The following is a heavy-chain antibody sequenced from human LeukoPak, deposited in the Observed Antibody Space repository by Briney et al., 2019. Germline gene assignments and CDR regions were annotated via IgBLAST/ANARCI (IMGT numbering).Heavy chain of an antibody. CDR1: GFTFSSYW. D-gene: IGHD7-27*01. J-gene: IGHJ4*02. V-gene: IGHV3-7*03. CDR3: ARPLGKGQDY. Sequence: GGSLRLSCATSGFTFSSYWMTWVRQAPGKGLEWVANIKQDGNEKYYVDSVKGRFTISRDNAKNSLYLQMNSLRAEDTAVYYCARPLGKGQDYWGQGTLVAVSS. CDR2: IKQDGNEK.